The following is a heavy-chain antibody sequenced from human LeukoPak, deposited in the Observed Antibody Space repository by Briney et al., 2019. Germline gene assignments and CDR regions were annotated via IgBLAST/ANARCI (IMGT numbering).Heavy chain of an antibody. J-gene: IGHJ4*01. Sequence: GGSLRLSCAASGFTFDDYAMHWVRQAPGKGLEWVSGISWNSGSIGYADSVKGRFTISRDNAKNSLYLQMNSLRAEDTALYYCAKGLPPGSFVVSYFDYWGQGTLVTVSS. V-gene: IGHV3-9*01. CDR2: ISWNSGSI. CDR3: AKGLPPGSFVVSYFDY. CDR1: GFTFDDYA. D-gene: IGHD1-26*01.